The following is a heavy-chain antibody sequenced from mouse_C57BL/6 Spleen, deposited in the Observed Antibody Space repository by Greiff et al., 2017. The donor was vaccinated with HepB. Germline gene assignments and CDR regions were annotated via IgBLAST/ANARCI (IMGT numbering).Heavy chain of an antibody. CDR2: ISSGSSTI. CDR1: GFTFSDYG. CDR3: ARGGCYYGNYRGFDY. Sequence: EVMLVESGGGLVKPGGSLKLSCAASGFTFSDYGMHWVRQAPEKGLEWVAYISSGSSTIYYADTVKGRFTISRDNAKNTLFLQMTSLRSEDTAMYYCARGGCYYGNYRGFDYWGQGTTLTVSS. D-gene: IGHD2-1*01. J-gene: IGHJ2*01. V-gene: IGHV5-17*01.